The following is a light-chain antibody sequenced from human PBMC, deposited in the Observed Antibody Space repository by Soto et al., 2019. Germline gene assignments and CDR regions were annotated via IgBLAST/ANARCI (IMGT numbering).Light chain of an antibody. CDR1: NSNIGNNY. CDR3: GTWDSGLSAGPV. Sequence: QSVLTQPPSVSAAPGQKVTISCSGSNSNIGNNYVSWYQQLPGTAPKLLIYDDDQRPSGIPDRFSGSKSGASATLDITGLQTGDEADYYCGTWDSGLSAGPVFGGGTKLTVL. J-gene: IGLJ3*02. CDR2: DDD. V-gene: IGLV1-51*01.